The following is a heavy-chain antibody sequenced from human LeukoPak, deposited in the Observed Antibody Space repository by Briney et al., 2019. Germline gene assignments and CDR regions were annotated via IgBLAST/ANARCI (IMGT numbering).Heavy chain of an antibody. CDR3: AKRGLYQHAFDI. V-gene: IGHV3-23*01. J-gene: IGHJ3*02. CDR2: ITGGGGST. CDR1: GFNFSNYG. Sequence: GGTLRLSCAASGFNFSNYGMSWVRQAPGKGLQWVSAITGGGGSTFYADSAKGRFTISRDNSKNTLSLQMNSLRDEDTALYYCAKRGLYQHAFDIWGQGTMVTVSS. D-gene: IGHD2-2*01.